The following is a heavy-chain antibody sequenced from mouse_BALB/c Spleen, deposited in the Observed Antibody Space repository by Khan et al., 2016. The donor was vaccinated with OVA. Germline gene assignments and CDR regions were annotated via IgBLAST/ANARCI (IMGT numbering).Heavy chain of an antibody. Sequence: QVQLQQSGPGLVAPSQSLSITCTVSGFSLTGFGINWVRQPPGKGLEWLGMIWGDGSTDYNSVLKSRLSINKDNSKSQVFLKMNSLQTDDTARYYCARELRLGGFAYWGQGTLVTVSA. V-gene: IGHV2-6-7*01. J-gene: IGHJ3*01. CDR3: ARELRLGGFAY. CDR2: IWGDGST. CDR1: GFSLTGFG. D-gene: IGHD1-2*01.